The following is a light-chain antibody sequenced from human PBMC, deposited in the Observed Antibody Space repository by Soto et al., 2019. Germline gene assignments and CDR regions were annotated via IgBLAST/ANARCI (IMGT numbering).Light chain of an antibody. J-gene: IGLJ2*01. Sequence: QSVLTRPPSVSGAPGQRVTISCTGSSSNIGAGYDVHWYQQLPGTAPKLLIYGNSNRPSGVPDRFSGSKSGTSSSLAITGTQADDEDDHHCRSYDSSLSGSVFGRGTKVTVL. CDR1: SSNIGAGYD. V-gene: IGLV1-40*01. CDR2: GNS. CDR3: RSYDSSLSGSV.